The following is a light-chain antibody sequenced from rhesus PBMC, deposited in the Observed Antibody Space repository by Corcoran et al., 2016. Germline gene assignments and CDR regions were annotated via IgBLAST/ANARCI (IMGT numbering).Light chain of an antibody. CDR2: KAS. Sequence: DIQMTQSPSSLSASVGDTVTITCRASQGISSWLAWYQQKPGKAPKLLIYKASSLQSGVPSRLSGSGSGTDFTLTISSLQSEDFATYYCQQYSSRPPLTFGGGTKVEIK. V-gene: IGKV1-22*01. J-gene: IGKJ4*01. CDR3: QQYSSRPPLT. CDR1: QGISSW.